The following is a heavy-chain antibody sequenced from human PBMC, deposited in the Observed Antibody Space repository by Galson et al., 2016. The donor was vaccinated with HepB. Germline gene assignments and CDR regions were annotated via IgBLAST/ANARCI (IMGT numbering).Heavy chain of an antibody. CDR1: GIIFSNYA. CDR3: AKSSEGLLRFSGMDV. CDR2: TGTGTGYK. Sequence: SLRLSCAASGIIFSNYAMSWVRQAPGKGLEWVSSTGTGTGYKYYADSVKGRFTISRDDAKNSPYLQMNSLRAEDTAVYYCAKSSEGLLRFSGMDVWGQGTTVTVPS. J-gene: IGHJ6*02. D-gene: IGHD2-21*02. V-gene: IGHV3-21*01.